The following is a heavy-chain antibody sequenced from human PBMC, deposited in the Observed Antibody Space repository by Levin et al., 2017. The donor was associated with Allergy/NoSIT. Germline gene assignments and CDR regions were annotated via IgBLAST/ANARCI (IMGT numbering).Heavy chain of an antibody. Sequence: PSETLSLTCTVSGGSISSGSYYWSWIRQPAGKGLEWIGRIYTSGSTNYNPSLKSRVTISVDTSKNQFSLKLSSVTAADTAVYYCAREGYSYGYSYYYYMDVWGKGTTVTVSS. V-gene: IGHV4-61*02. CDR2: IYTSGST. CDR3: AREGYSYGYSYYYYMDV. CDR1: GGSISSGSYY. D-gene: IGHD5-18*01. J-gene: IGHJ6*03.